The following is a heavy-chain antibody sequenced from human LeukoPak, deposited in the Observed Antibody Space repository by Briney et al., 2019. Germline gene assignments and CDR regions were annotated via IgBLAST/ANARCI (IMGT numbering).Heavy chain of an antibody. Sequence: GGSLRLSCAASGFTFSSYSMNWVRQAPGKGLEWVSYISRSSSTIYYADSVKGRFTISRDNAKNSLYLQMNSLRDEDTAVYYCARNRAIDGYNYPPAEYFQHWGQGTLVTVSS. CDR2: ISRSSSTI. J-gene: IGHJ1*01. V-gene: IGHV3-48*02. CDR1: GFTFSSYS. CDR3: ARNRAIDGYNYPPAEYFQH. D-gene: IGHD5-12*01.